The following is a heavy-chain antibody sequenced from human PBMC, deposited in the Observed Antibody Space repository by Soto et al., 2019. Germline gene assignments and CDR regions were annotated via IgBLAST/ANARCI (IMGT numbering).Heavy chain of an antibody. Sequence: GGSLRLSCAASGFTFSSYGMHWVRQAPGKGLEWVAVVWYDGSNKYYADSVKGRFTISRDNSKNTLYLRMNSLRAEDTALYYCARGSLFRSGWSPFDYWGQGTRVTVS. V-gene: IGHV3-33*01. D-gene: IGHD6-13*01. CDR2: VWYDGSNK. J-gene: IGHJ4*02. CDR1: GFTFSSYG. CDR3: ARGSLFRSGWSPFDY.